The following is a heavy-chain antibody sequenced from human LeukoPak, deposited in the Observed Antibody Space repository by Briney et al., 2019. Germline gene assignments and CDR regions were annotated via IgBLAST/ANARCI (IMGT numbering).Heavy chain of an antibody. CDR2: IGSGGSTI. CDR1: GFTFSNFA. D-gene: IGHD3-9*01. V-gene: IGHV3-48*03. J-gene: IGHJ4*02. CDR3: ARDLMLYVDPEYFDH. Sequence: GGSLTLSCEASGFTFSNFAVIWVRQAPGKGLEWISFIGSGGSTISYAESVRGRSTISRDNVRNSLFLQMNSLRVEDTAVYYCARDLMLYVDPEYFDHWGQGTLVTVSS.